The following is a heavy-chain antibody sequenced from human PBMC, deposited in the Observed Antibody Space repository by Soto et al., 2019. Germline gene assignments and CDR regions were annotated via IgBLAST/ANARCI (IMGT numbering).Heavy chain of an antibody. V-gene: IGHV3-23*01. CDR1: GCTFSNYA. Sequence: EVQLLESGGGLVQPGGSLRLFCAASGCTFSNYAMHWVRQAPGKGLEWVSTLPSGGGSYYGDTVRGRFTISRDNSKSTLYMQMNSLRAEDTAVYDCARTDKFNSHISGWANRFDYWGQGTLVTVSS. D-gene: IGHD6-19*01. CDR3: ARTDKFNSHISGWANRFDY. CDR2: LPSGGGS. J-gene: IGHJ4*02.